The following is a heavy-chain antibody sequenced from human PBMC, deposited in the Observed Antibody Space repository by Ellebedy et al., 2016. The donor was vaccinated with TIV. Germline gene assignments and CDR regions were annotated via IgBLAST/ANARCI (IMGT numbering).Heavy chain of an antibody. V-gene: IGHV4-61*08. CDR1: GGSISSGDYY. CDR3: ARDSPEGLDY. Sequence: SETLSLTXTVSGGSISSGDYYWSWIRQPPGKGLEWIGYIYYSGSTNYNPSLKSRVTISVDTSKNQFSLKLSSVTAADTAVYYCARDSPEGLDYWGQGTLVTVSS. J-gene: IGHJ4*02. D-gene: IGHD1-14*01. CDR2: IYYSGST.